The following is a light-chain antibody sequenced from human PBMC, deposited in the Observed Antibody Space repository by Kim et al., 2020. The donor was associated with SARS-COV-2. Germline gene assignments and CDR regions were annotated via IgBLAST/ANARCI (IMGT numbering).Light chain of an antibody. V-gene: IGLV3-1*01. J-gene: IGLJ3*02. Sequence: SYELTQPPSVSVSPGQTASITCSGDKLGDKYTCWYQQRPGQSPVLVIYSDTKRPSGIPERFSGSNSGNTATLTISGTQAMDEADYYCQARYSNRWVFGSGTQLTVL. CDR2: SDT. CDR1: KLGDKY. CDR3: QARYSNRWV.